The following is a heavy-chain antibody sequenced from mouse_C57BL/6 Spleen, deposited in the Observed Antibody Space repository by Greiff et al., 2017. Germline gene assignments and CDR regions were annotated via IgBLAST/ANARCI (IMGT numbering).Heavy chain of an antibody. D-gene: IGHD1-1*01. CDR1: GFTFSDFY. V-gene: IGHV7-1*01. Sequence: EVMLVESGGGLVQSGRSLRLSCATSGFTFSDFYMEWVRQAPGKGLEWIAASRNKANDYTTEYSASVKGRFIVSRDTSKSILYLQMKALRAEDTAMYYCARDGPAYYGSSPYYAMDYWGQGTSVTVSS. J-gene: IGHJ4*01. CDR2: SRNKANDYTT. CDR3: ARDGPAYYGSSPYYAMDY.